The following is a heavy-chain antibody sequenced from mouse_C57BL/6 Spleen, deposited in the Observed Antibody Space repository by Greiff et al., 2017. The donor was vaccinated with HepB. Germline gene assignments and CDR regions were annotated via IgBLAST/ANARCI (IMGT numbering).Heavy chain of an antibody. CDR2: IYPGDGDT. CDR1: GYAFSSSW. J-gene: IGHJ2*01. D-gene: IGHD4-1*01. V-gene: IGHV1-82*01. Sequence: QVQLKQSGPELVKPGASVKISCKASGYAFSSSWMNWVKQRPGKGLEWIGRIYPGDGDTNYNGKFKGKATLTADKSSSTADMQLSSLTSEDSAVYFCARRNWDVHYFDYWGQGTTLTVSS. CDR3: ARRNWDVHYFDY.